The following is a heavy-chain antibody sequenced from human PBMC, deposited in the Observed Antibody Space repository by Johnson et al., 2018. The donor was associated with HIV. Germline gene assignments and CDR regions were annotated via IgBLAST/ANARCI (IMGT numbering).Heavy chain of an antibody. CDR2: ISSSGDTT. CDR1: GFIFSDYS. J-gene: IGHJ3*02. CDR3: ARERRTDYDYDAFDI. V-gene: IGHV3-11*04. Sequence: QVLLVESGGDLVQPGGSLRLSRAASGFIFSDYSMSWVRQAPGKGLEWVSYISSSGDTTYYTDSVKGRFTISRDTAENLLYLQMHSLRVEDTAVYYCARERRTDYDYDAFDIWGQGTMVTVSS. D-gene: IGHD4-17*01.